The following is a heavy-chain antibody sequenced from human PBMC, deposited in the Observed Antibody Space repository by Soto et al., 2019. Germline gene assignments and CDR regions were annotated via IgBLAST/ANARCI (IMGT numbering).Heavy chain of an antibody. CDR2: ISGSGGST. J-gene: IGHJ4*02. Sequence: AGGSLRLSCAASGFTFSSYAMSWVRQAPGKGLEWVSAISGSGGSTYYADSVKGRFTISRDNSKNTLYLQMNSLRAEDTAVYYCAKTTVVTEDFDYWGQGTLVTVSS. CDR3: AKTTVVTEDFDY. D-gene: IGHD4-17*01. CDR1: GFTFSSYA. V-gene: IGHV3-23*01.